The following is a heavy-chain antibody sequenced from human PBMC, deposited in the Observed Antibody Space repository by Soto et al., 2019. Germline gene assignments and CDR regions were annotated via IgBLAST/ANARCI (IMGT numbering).Heavy chain of an antibody. D-gene: IGHD1-1*01. V-gene: IGHV3-53*01. CDR1: GFTISGKKY. CDR2: LYDLDGS. Sequence: VGSLRLSCAAFGFTISGKKYVAWVRQAPGKGLEWVSALYDLDGSFYAASAKGRFTTSSDSSKTTVYLQMNDLRPDDTAVYYCATWHEREHAYDVWGQGTTVTVSS. CDR3: ATWHEREHAYDV. J-gene: IGHJ3*01.